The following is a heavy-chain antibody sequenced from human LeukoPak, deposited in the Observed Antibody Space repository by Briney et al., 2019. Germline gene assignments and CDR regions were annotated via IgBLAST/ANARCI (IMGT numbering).Heavy chain of an antibody. D-gene: IGHD1-26*01. V-gene: IGHV1-18*01. Sequence: GASVKVSCKASGYTFTSYGIRWVRQAPGQGLEWMGWISAYNGNTNYAQKLQGRVTMTTDTSTSTAYMELRSLRSDDTAVYYCARGGATTYYYYGMDVWGQGTTVTVSS. CDR2: ISAYNGNT. CDR1: GYTFTSYG. J-gene: IGHJ6*02. CDR3: ARGGATTYYYYGMDV.